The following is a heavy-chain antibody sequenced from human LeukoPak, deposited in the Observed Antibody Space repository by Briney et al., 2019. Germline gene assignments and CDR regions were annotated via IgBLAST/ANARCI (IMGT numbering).Heavy chain of an antibody. J-gene: IGHJ6*03. CDR1: GFTFSSYW. CDR3: ARVTMVRYYMDV. D-gene: IGHD3-10*01. V-gene: IGHV3-30*03. CDR2: ISYDGSNK. Sequence: GGSLRLSCGASGFTFSSYWMHWVRQAPGKGLEWVAVISYDGSNKYYADSVKGRFTISRDNSKNTLYLQMNSLRAEDTAVYYCARVTMVRYYMDVWGKGTTVTVSS.